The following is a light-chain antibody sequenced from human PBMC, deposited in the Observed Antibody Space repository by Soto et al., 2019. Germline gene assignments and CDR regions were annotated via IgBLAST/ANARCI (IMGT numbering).Light chain of an antibody. J-gene: IGLJ2*01. V-gene: IGLV1-47*01. Sequence: QSVLTQPPSESGTPGQRVTISCSGSSSNIGSSYVYWYQQLPGTAPQLLIYKNNQRPSGVPDRFSGSKSGTSASLAISGLRSEDEADYYCAAWDDSLSGVVFGGGTKLTVL. CDR1: SSNIGSSY. CDR2: KNN. CDR3: AAWDDSLSGVV.